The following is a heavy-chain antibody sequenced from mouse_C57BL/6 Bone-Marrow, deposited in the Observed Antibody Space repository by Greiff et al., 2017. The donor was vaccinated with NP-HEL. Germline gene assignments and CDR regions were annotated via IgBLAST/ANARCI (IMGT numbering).Heavy chain of an antibody. Sequence: VKLMESGAELVKPGASVKISCKASGYAFSSYWMNWVKQRPGKGLEWIGQIYPGDGDSNYNGKFKVKATLTVDKSSSTAYMQLSSLTSEDAAVYFCAKDWNCIDYWGQGTTLTVSS. CDR3: AKDWNCIDY. CDR2: IYPGDGDS. CDR1: GYAFSSYW. V-gene: IGHV1-80*01. D-gene: IGHD4-1*01. J-gene: IGHJ2*01.